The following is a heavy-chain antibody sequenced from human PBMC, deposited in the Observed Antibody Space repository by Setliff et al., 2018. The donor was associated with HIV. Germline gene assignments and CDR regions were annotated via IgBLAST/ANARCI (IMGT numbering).Heavy chain of an antibody. V-gene: IGHV4-59*06. Sequence: SETLSLTCTVSGGSISGYYWSWIRQPPGKGLEWIGYVYRTGNTFYNPSLKSRLTISVDTSKNQFSLKLTSVTAADTAVYYCARVPPLKAFGGVISLYYFDYWGQGTLVTAPQ. CDR2: VYRTGNT. CDR1: GGSISGYY. D-gene: IGHD3-16*02. J-gene: IGHJ4*02. CDR3: ARVPPLKAFGGVISLYYFDY.